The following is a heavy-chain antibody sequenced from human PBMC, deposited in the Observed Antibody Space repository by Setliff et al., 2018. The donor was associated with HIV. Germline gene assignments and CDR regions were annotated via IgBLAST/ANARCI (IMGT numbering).Heavy chain of an antibody. CDR3: ARGESTTWDLAEYFQH. CDR1: GVSVSSGGYY. J-gene: IGHJ1*01. Sequence: LSLTCSVSGVSVSSGGYYWSWIRQHPGKGLEWIGYVYYTGTAYFNPSLKSRITISVDTSKNQFSLKLGFVTAADTAVYYCARGESTTWDLAEYFQHWGHSTLVTVSS. V-gene: IGHV4-31*03. D-gene: IGHD1-1*01. CDR2: VYYTGTA.